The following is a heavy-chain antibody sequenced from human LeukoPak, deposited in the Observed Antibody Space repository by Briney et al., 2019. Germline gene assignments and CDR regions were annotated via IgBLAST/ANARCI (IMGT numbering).Heavy chain of an antibody. D-gene: IGHD6-25*01. Sequence: KPGGSLRLSCAASGFTFSSYSMNWVRQAPGKGLEWVSSISSSSSYIYYADSMKGRFTISRDNAKNSLYLQMNSLRAEDTAVYFCARRSGVPIDYWGQGTLVTVSS. CDR1: GFTFSSYS. V-gene: IGHV3-21*01. CDR2: ISSSSSYI. J-gene: IGHJ4*01. CDR3: ARRSGVPIDY.